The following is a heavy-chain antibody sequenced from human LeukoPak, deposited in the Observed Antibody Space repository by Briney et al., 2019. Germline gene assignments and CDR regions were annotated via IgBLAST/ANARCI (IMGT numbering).Heavy chain of an antibody. CDR3: ARIHRYCSGGACYVLDN. Sequence: SETLSLTCVVSGGSVSGYYWGWIRQPPGRGLEWIEYVYYSGSTNYNPSFKSRITISVDTSRNQFSLQLSSVTAADTAAYYCARIHRYCSGGACYVLDNWGQGTLVAVSS. CDR1: GGSVSGYY. CDR2: VYYSGST. V-gene: IGHV4-59*02. J-gene: IGHJ4*02. D-gene: IGHD2-15*01.